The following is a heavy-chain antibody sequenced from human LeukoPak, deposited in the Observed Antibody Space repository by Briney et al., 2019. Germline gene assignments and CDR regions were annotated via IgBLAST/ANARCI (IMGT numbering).Heavy chain of an antibody. J-gene: IGHJ4*02. CDR1: GFTFDDYD. CDR2: ISSSGSTI. CDR3: ARDTVVPAANFDY. Sequence: PGGSLRLSCAASGFTFDDYDMSWVRQVPGKGLEWVSYISSSGSTIYYADSVKGRFTISRDNAKNSLYLQMNSLRAEDTAVYYCARDTVVPAANFDYWGQGTLVTVSS. V-gene: IGHV3-11*01. D-gene: IGHD2-2*01.